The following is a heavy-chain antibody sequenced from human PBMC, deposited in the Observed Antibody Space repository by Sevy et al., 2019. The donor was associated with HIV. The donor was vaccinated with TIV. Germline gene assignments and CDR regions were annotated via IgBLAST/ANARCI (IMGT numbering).Heavy chain of an antibody. CDR1: GFTVSGNY. CDR2: IDSGGSI. J-gene: IGHJ6*02. Sequence: GGSLRLSCEASGFTVSGNYMAWVRLAPGKGLEWVSLIDSGGSINYADSVKGRFTISRDNAKNTLYLQMNPLRAEDTAVYFSARDRYYDASGYYYYYYGMDVWGQGTTVTVSS. CDR3: ARDRYYDASGYYYYYYGMDV. V-gene: IGHV3-66*01. D-gene: IGHD3-22*01.